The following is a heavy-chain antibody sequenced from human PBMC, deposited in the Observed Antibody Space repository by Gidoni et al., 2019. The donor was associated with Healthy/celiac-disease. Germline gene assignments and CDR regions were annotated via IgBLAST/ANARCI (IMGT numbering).Heavy chain of an antibody. CDR3: ATFHMVRGRAFDI. J-gene: IGHJ3*02. D-gene: IGHD3-10*01. CDR1: GGSISSYY. CDR2: IYYSGST. Sequence: QVQLQESGPALVKPSETLSLTCTVPGGSISSYYWSWIRQPPGKGLEWIGYIYYSGSTNYNPSLKSRVTISVDTSKNQFSLKLSSVTAADTAVYYCATFHMVRGRAFDIWGQGTMVTVSS. V-gene: IGHV4-59*01.